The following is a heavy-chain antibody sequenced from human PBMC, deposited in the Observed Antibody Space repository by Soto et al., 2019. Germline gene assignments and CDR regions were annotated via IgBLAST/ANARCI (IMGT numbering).Heavy chain of an antibody. D-gene: IGHD2-2*01. CDR3: ARRRSSTAFDI. CDR2: VYPGDSDT. Sequence: GESLKISCKASGYDFTSYWIGWVRQKPGKGLEWMGIVYPGDSDTRDSPSFQGQVTISADKSTSSAYLQWSNLKASDTAMYYCARRRSSTAFDIWGQGTIVTVS. J-gene: IGHJ3*02. V-gene: IGHV5-51*01. CDR1: GYDFTSYW.